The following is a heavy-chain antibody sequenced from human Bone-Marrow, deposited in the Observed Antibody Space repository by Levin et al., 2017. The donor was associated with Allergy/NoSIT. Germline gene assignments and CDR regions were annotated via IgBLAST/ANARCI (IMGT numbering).Heavy chain of an antibody. J-gene: IGHJ4*02. Sequence: GSLRLSCTVSGGSISSSSYYWGWIRQPPGKGLEWIGSIYYSGSTYYNPTLKSRVTISVDTSKNQFSLMLSSVTAADTAVYYCARGLHITIFGVVRAQFDYWGQGTLVTVSS. CDR1: GGSISSSSYY. D-gene: IGHD3-3*01. CDR3: ARGLHITIFGVVRAQFDY. V-gene: IGHV4-39*07. CDR2: IYYSGST.